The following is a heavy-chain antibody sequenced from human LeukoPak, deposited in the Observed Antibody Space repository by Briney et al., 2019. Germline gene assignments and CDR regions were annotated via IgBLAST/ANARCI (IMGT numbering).Heavy chain of an antibody. CDR1: GFTFSSFS. Sequence: GGSLRLSCAASGFTFSSFSMNWVRQAPGKGLEWVSSISSSSSYIYYADSVKGRFTISRDNAKNSLYLQMNSLRAEDTAVYYCARGWTTVVTTLDYWGQGTLVTVSS. V-gene: IGHV3-21*01. CDR3: ARGWTTVVTTLDY. D-gene: IGHD4-23*01. J-gene: IGHJ4*02. CDR2: ISSSSSYI.